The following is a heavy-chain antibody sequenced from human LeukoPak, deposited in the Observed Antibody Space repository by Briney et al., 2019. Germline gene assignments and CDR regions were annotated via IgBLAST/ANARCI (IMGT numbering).Heavy chain of an antibody. V-gene: IGHV4-34*01. CDR2: INHSGST. CDR1: GGSFSGYY. J-gene: IGHJ4*02. Sequence: SETLSLTCAVYGGSFSGYYWSWIRQPPGEGLEWIGEINHSGSTNYNPSLKSRVTISVDTSKNQFSLKLSSVTAADTAVYYCARLSLGYCSGGSCYSGRRAKYYFDYWGQGTLVTVSS. CDR3: ARLSLGYCSGGSCYSGRRAKYYFDY. D-gene: IGHD2-15*01.